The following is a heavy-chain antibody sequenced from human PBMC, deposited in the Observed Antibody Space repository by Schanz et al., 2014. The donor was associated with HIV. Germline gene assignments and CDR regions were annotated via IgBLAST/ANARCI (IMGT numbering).Heavy chain of an antibody. CDR3: ARENPLCYYLHGGPFDI. V-gene: IGHV3-33*01. CDR2: IWYDGTDK. CDR1: GFTFSSHG. D-gene: IGHD3-10*01. Sequence: QVQLVESGGGVVQPGRSLRLSCAASGFTFSSHGMHWVRQAPGKGLEWVAVIWYDGTDKYYAGSVKGRFTISRDNSQNTMYLQMNRLRAEDTAVYYCARENPLCYYLHGGPFDIWGQGTMVTVSS. J-gene: IGHJ3*02.